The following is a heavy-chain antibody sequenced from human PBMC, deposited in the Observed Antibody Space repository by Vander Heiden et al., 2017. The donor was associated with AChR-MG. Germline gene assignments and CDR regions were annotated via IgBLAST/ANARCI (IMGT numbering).Heavy chain of an antibody. D-gene: IGHD3-3*01. Sequence: QVQLQESGPGLVKPSQTLSLTCTVSGGSIRRGGYYWSWIRQHPGKGLEWIGYIYYSGSTYYNPSLKSRVTISVDTSKNQFSLKLSSVTAADTAVYYCARFFGVVIRGAFDIWGQGTMVTVSS. CDR3: ARFFGVVIRGAFDI. J-gene: IGHJ3*02. CDR2: IYYSGST. CDR1: GGSIRRGGYY. V-gene: IGHV4-31*03.